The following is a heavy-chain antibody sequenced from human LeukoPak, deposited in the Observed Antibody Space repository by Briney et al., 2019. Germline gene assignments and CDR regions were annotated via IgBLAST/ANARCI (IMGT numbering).Heavy chain of an antibody. CDR3: ARFKGGLYYYYYMDV. J-gene: IGHJ6*03. Sequence: SETLSLTCTVSGGSISNYYWSWIRQPPGKGLEWIGYIYYSGSTNYNPSLKSRLTISVDTSKNQFSLKLSSVTAADTAMYYCARFKGGLYYYYYMDVWGKGTTVTVSS. CDR1: GGSISNYY. D-gene: IGHD6-25*01. V-gene: IGHV4-59*01. CDR2: IYYSGST.